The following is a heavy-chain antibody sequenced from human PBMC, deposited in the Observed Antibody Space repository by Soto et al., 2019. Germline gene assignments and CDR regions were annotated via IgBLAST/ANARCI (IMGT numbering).Heavy chain of an antibody. J-gene: IGHJ6*02. CDR2: ISYDGSNK. Sequence: PGGSLRLSCAASGFTFSSYAMHWVRQAPGKGLEWVAVISYDGSNKYYADSVKGRFTISRDNSKNTLYLQMNSLRAEDTAVYYCARGVRKNSGSYPDYYYYYGMDVWGQGTKVTVSS. D-gene: IGHD1-26*01. V-gene: IGHV3-30-3*01. CDR3: ARGVRKNSGSYPDYYYYYGMDV. CDR1: GFTFSSYA.